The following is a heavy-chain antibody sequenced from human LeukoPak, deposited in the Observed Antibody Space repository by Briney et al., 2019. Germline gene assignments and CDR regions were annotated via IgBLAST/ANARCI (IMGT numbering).Heavy chain of an antibody. D-gene: IGHD1-26*01. J-gene: IGHJ4*02. CDR3: ARENSGSLQWD. V-gene: IGHV3-48*02. CDR2: ISSSGSTI. CDR1: GFTFSNYC. Sequence: GGSLRLSCAASGFTFSNYCMNWVRQAPGKGLEWVSYISSSGSTIYYADSVKGRFTISRDNAKNSLYLQMNSLRDKDTAVYYCARENSGSLQWDWGQGTLVTVSS.